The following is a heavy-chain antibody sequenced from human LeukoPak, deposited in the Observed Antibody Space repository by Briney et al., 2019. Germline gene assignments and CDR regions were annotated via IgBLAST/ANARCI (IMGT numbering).Heavy chain of an antibody. V-gene: IGHV3-23*01. CDR1: GFTFSSYA. J-gene: IGHJ3*02. CDR2: ISGSGGST. CDR3: AKDSEMGIGLFDI. Sequence: GGSLRLSCAASGFTFSSYAMSWVRQAPGKGLEWVSAISGSGGSTYYADSVKGRFTISRDNSKNTLYLQMNSPRAEDTAVYYCAKDSEMGIGLFDIWGQGTMVTVSS. D-gene: IGHD6-13*01.